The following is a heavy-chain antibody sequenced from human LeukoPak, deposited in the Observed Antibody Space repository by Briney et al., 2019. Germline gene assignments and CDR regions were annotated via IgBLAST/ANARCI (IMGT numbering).Heavy chain of an antibody. CDR3: ASASQGGAPNDYGMDV. J-gene: IGHJ6*02. D-gene: IGHD3-16*01. CDR2: INPSGGST. V-gene: IGHV1-46*01. Sequence: ASVKVSCKASGYTFTNYYMHWVRQAPGQGLEWMGIINPSGGSTSYAQKFQGRVTMTRDTSTSTVYMELSSLRSEDTAVYYCASASQGGAPNDYGMDVWGQGTTVTVSS. CDR1: GYTFTNYY.